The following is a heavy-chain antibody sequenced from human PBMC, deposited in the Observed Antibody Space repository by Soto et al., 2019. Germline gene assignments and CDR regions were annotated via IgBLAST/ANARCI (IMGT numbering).Heavy chain of an antibody. CDR2: IYYSGST. J-gene: IGHJ6*02. V-gene: IGHV4-31*03. CDR1: GGSISSGGYY. Sequence: SETLSLTCTVSGGSISSGGYYWSWIRQHPGKGLEWIGYIYYSGSTYYNPSLKSRVTISVDTSKNQFSLKLSSVTAADTAVYYCARDSPLRWYSYYGMDVWGQGTTVTVSS. CDR3: ARDSPLRWYSYYGMDV. D-gene: IGHD2-21*01.